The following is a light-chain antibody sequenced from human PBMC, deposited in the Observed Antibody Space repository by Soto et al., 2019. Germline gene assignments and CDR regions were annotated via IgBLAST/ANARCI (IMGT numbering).Light chain of an antibody. CDR2: FGS. Sequence: VVTQSPLSLPVTLGQAASISCRSSQSLLYNNTYNYLDWYVQKPGQSPQLLIYFGSNRAPGVPDRFGGSGSGTDFTLKINRVEAEDVGTYYCMQALQSLTFGQGTRLEIK. V-gene: IGKV2-28*01. CDR1: QSLLYNNTYNY. CDR3: MQALQSLT. J-gene: IGKJ5*01.